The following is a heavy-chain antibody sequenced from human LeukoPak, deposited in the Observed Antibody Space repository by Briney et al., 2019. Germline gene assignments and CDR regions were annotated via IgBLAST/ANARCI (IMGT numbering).Heavy chain of an antibody. CDR1: GFTFRNYV. CDR3: AREGYYGSGSPPSLYFDY. D-gene: IGHD3-10*01. J-gene: IGHJ4*02. V-gene: IGHV3-30-3*01. Sequence: GGSLGLSCAASGFTFRNYVIHWVRQAPGKGLEWVAVTSSDLNVKLYADSVKGRFTISRDNSRSTLYLQMNSLRPGDTAIYYCAREGYYGSGSPPSLYFDYWGQGTLVTVSS. CDR2: TSSDLNVK.